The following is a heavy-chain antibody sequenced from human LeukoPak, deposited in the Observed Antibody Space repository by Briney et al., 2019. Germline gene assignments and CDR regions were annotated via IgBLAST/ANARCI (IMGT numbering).Heavy chain of an antibody. Sequence: PGGSLRLSCAASGFTFSSYAMSWVRQAPGKGLEWVSAISGSGGSTYYADSVKGRFTISRDNSKNTLYLQMNSLRAEDTAVYYCAKASLLRWLQSLLDYWGQGTLVTVPS. CDR3: AKASLLRWLQSLLDY. J-gene: IGHJ4*02. CDR2: ISGSGGST. V-gene: IGHV3-23*01. CDR1: GFTFSSYA. D-gene: IGHD5-24*01.